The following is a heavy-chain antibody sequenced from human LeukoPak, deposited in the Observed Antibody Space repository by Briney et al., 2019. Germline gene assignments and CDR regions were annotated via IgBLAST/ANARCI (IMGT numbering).Heavy chain of an antibody. V-gene: IGHV3-21*01. CDR2: ISSSSSYI. D-gene: IGHD3-3*01. CDR3: ARVSQQNTIFGVVIIRLDAFDI. Sequence: GGSLRLSCAPSGFTFSSYSMNWVRQAPGKGGAWVSSISSSSSYIYFADSVKGRFTISRDNAKNSLYLQMNSLRAEDTAVYYCARVSQQNTIFGVVIIRLDAFDIWGQGTMVTVSS. CDR1: GFTFSSYS. J-gene: IGHJ3*02.